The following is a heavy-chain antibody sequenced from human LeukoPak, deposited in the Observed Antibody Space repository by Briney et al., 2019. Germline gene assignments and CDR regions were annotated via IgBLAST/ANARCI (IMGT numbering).Heavy chain of an antibody. D-gene: IGHD1-1*01. CDR2: INPNSGGT. CDR1: GYTFTGYY. V-gene: IGHV1-2*02. Sequence: ASVKVSCKASGYTFTGYYMHWVRQAPGQGLEWMGWINPNSGGTNYAQQFQGRLTMTRDTSISTVYMELSSLRSEDTAVYYCAREGTGNWFDPWGQGTLVTVSS. J-gene: IGHJ5*02. CDR3: AREGTGNWFDP.